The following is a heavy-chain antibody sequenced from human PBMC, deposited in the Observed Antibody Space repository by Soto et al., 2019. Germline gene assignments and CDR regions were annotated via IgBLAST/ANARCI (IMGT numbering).Heavy chain of an antibody. Sequence: ASVKVSCKASGYTFTGYYMHWVRQAPGQGLEWMGWISPNSGGTNYAQKFQGRVTMTRDTSNKHFSLSLKSVTAADTAVYYCARTVGAAYYFDFWGQGALVTVSS. CDR3: ARTVGAAYYFDF. D-gene: IGHD1-26*01. V-gene: IGHV1-2*02. CDR2: ISPNSGGT. CDR1: GYTFTGYY. J-gene: IGHJ4*02.